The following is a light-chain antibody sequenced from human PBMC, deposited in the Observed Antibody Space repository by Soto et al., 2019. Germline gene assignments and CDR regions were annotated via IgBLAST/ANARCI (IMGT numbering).Light chain of an antibody. J-gene: IGLJ3*02. CDR2: KDD. Sequence: QSVLTQPHSASGTPGQRVTISCSGSTANIGSNYVNWYQELPEAAPKLLIYKDDKRPSGVPDRFSASKSASSASLAISGLRSDDEATYFCGTWDDSQTTWMFGGGTKLTVL. CDR3: GTWDDSQTTWM. CDR1: TANIGSNY. V-gene: IGLV1-47*01.